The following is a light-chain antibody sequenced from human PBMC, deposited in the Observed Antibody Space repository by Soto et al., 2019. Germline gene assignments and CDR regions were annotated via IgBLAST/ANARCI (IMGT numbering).Light chain of an antibody. V-gene: IGKV3-20*01. CDR2: DAS. Sequence: EIVLTQSPGTLSLSPGERATLSCRASQSVSSSYLAWYQQKPGQAPRLLIYDASSRATGIPGRFSGSGSGTDFTLTISRLEPEGCAVYYCQQYGSSLYTFGEGTKLEIK. J-gene: IGKJ2*01. CDR1: QSVSSSY. CDR3: QQYGSSLYT.